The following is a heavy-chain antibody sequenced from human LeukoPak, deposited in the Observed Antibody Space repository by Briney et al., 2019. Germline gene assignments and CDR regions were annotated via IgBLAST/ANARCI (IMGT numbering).Heavy chain of an antibody. CDR2: IIPIFGTA. CDR3: AWEIAARPLWGYYYYYYMDV. CDR1: GGTFSSYA. J-gene: IGHJ6*03. V-gene: IGHV1-69*13. Sequence: ASVKVSCKASGGTFSSYAISWVRQAPGQGLEWMGGIIPIFGTANYAQKFQGRVTITADEPTSTAYMELSSLRSEDTAVYYCAWEIAARPLWGYYYYYYMDVWGKGTTVTVSS. D-gene: IGHD6-6*01.